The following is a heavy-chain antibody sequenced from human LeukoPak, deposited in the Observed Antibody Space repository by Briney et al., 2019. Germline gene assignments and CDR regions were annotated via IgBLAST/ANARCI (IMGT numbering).Heavy chain of an antibody. J-gene: IGHJ6*03. CDR1: GYTFTSYG. Sequence: ASVKVSCKASGYTFTSYGISWVRQAPGQGLEWMGWISAYNGNTNYAQKLQGRVTMTTDTSTSTAYMQLRSLRSDDTAVYYCARDHQGLWFGEFRYYMDVWGKGTTVTISS. CDR3: ARDHQGLWFGEFRYYMDV. D-gene: IGHD3-10*01. CDR2: ISAYNGNT. V-gene: IGHV1-18*01.